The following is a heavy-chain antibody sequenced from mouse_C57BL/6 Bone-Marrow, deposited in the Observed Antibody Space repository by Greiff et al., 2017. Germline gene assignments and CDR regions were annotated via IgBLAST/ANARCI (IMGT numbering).Heavy chain of an antibody. V-gene: IGHV1-74*01. CDR1: GYTFTSYW. CDR3: AIYGIYYDYDGDYYAMDY. CDR2: IHPSDSDT. Sequence: QVQLQQPGAELVKPGASVKVSCKASGYTFTSYWMHWVKQRPGQGLEWIGRIHPSDSDTNYNQKFKGKATLTVDKSSSTAYMQLSSLTSEDSAVYYCAIYGIYYDYDGDYYAMDYWGQGTSVTASS. D-gene: IGHD2-4*01. J-gene: IGHJ4*01.